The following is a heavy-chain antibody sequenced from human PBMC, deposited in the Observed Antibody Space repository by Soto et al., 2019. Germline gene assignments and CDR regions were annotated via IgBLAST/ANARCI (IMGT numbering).Heavy chain of an antibody. J-gene: IGHJ3*01. Sequence: PGGCLRLSCEASGFTFSVYAMTWVRQAPGKGLDWVSSTGIHGDGYYAESVKGRFTISRDDSKSTLFLQMDSLRAEDTAVYYCAKDRINGNSVWDPFDVWGQGTMVTVSS. CDR3: AKDRINGNSVWDPFDV. D-gene: IGHD2-8*01. CDR1: GFTFSVYA. CDR2: TGIHGDG. V-gene: IGHV3-23*01.